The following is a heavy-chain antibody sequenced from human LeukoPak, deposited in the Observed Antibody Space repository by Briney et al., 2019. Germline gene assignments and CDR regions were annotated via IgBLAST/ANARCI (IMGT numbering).Heavy chain of an antibody. V-gene: IGHV4-59*08. J-gene: IGHJ4*02. D-gene: IGHD3-22*01. Sequence: SETLSLTCTVSGGSISSYYWSWIRQPPGKGLEWIGYIYYSGSTYYNPSLRSRVTISVDTSKNQFSLKLSSVTAADTAVYYCARGVIVVVRGGYFDYWGQGTLVTVSS. CDR3: ARGVIVVVRGGYFDY. CDR1: GGSISSYY. CDR2: IYYSGST.